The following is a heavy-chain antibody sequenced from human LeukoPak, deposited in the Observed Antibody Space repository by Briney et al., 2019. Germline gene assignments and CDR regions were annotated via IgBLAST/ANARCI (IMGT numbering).Heavy chain of an antibody. D-gene: IGHD3-9*01. CDR1: GGTFNSYS. Sequence: SVKVSCKASGGTFNSYSNNWVRQAPGQGLEWMGGLNPFSGSAHYAQKFEDRVSITADESTRTTYMELSSLRSEDTAVYYRATVPVEQNTYGYTKFASFLDSWGPGTLVTVSS. CDR2: LNPFSGSA. V-gene: IGHV1-69*13. J-gene: IGHJ4*02. CDR3: ATVPVEQNTYGYTKFASFLDS.